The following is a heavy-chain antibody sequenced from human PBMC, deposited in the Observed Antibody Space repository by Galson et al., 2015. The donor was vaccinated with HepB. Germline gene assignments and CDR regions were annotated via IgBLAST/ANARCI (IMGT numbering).Heavy chain of an antibody. CDR2: IGGTDVKT. Sequence: SLRLSCAASGFTFSDHAMSWVRQAPGKGLEWVSAIGGTDVKTYYADSVKGRFTISRDNSKNMLFLQLNSLRAEDTAIYYCAKERWVGLAGRHDSWGQGSLVTVSS. J-gene: IGHJ4*02. V-gene: IGHV3-23*01. CDR1: GFTFSDHA. CDR3: AKERWVGLAGRHDS. D-gene: IGHD6-19*01.